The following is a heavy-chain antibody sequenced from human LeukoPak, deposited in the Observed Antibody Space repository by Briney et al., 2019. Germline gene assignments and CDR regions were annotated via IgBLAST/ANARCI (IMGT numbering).Heavy chain of an antibody. CDR2: IYYSGST. CDR3: ARGGGWIQLWSLPLYYYMDV. Sequence: SETLSLTCTVSGGSISSYYWSWIRQPPGKGLEWIGYIYYSGSTNYNPSLKSRVTISVDTSKNQFSLKLSSVTAADTAVYYCARGGGWIQLWSLPLYYYMDVWGKGTTVTVSS. D-gene: IGHD5-18*01. J-gene: IGHJ6*03. V-gene: IGHV4-59*01. CDR1: GGSISSYY.